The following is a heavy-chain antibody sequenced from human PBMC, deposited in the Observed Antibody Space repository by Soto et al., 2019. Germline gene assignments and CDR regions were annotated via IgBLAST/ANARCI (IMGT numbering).Heavy chain of an antibody. CDR2: ISGSGGST. V-gene: IGHV3-23*01. Sequence: QPGGSLRLSCAASGFTFSSYAMSWVRQAPGKGLEWVSAISGSGGSTYYADSVKGRFTISRDNSKNTLYLQMNSLRAEDTAVYYCAKATYYDFWSLRGAFDIWGQGTMVTVSS. J-gene: IGHJ3*02. CDR3: AKATYYDFWSLRGAFDI. CDR1: GFTFSSYA. D-gene: IGHD3-3*01.